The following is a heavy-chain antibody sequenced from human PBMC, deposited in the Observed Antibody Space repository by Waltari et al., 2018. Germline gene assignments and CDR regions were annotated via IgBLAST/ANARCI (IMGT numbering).Heavy chain of an antibody. J-gene: IGHJ6*02. D-gene: IGHD3-3*01. CDR2: IYTSGST. V-gene: IGHV4-61*02. Sequence: QVQLQESGPGLVKPSQTLSLTCTVSGGSISSGSYYWSWLRQPAGKGLEWIGRIYTSGSTNYNPSLKSRVTISVDTSKNQFSLKLSSVTAADTAVYYCARAAAPIFGQDYGMDVWGQGTTVTVSS. CDR3: ARAAAPIFGQDYGMDV. CDR1: GGSISSGSYY.